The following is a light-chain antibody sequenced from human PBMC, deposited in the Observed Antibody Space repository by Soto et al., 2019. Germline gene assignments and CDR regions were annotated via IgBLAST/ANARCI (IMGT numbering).Light chain of an antibody. CDR1: QAISSS. J-gene: IGKJ2*01. Sequence: DIQLTQSPSFLSASVGDRVTITGRASQAISSSLAWYQHNPGKVPKLLIYAASTLQNGVPSSFRGSGSWTEFTLTIISLQPEDLATYYCQHLNDYLYTFGQGTKVEIK. CDR3: QHLNDYLYT. V-gene: IGKV1-9*01. CDR2: AAS.